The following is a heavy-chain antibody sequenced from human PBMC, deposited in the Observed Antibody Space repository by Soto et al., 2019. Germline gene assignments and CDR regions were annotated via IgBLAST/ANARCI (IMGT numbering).Heavy chain of an antibody. CDR3: ARNRVATIGGLPGMDV. CDR2: INHSGST. J-gene: IGHJ6*02. D-gene: IGHD5-12*01. Sequence: SETLSRTCAAYGGSFSGYYWSWIRQPPGQGLEWIGEINHSGSTNDNPSLKSRVTISVDTSKNQFSLKLSSVTAADTAVYYCARNRVATIGGLPGMDVWGQGTTVTVSS. V-gene: IGHV4-34*01. CDR1: GGSFSGYY.